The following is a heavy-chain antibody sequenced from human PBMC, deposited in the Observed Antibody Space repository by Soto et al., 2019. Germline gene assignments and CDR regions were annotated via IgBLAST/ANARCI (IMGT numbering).Heavy chain of an antibody. CDR1: GDSVSSNNVA. J-gene: IGHJ3*02. CDR2: TYYRSKWYN. D-gene: IGHD1-1*01. Sequence: RSQTLSLTCVISGDSVSSNNVAWNWIRQSPSRGLEWLGRTYYRSKWYNNYAVSVKSRTTIKADTSKNQLYLQLASVTPEDTAVYYCARGINSDIDICGQGTMVTV. CDR3: ARGINSDIDI. V-gene: IGHV6-1*01.